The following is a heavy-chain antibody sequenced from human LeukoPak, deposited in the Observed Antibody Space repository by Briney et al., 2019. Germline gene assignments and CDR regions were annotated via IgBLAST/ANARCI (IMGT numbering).Heavy chain of an antibody. V-gene: IGHV4-34*01. J-gene: IGHJ4*02. Sequence: SETLSLTCAVYGGSFSGYYWSWIRQPPGKGLEWIGEINHSGSTNYNPSLKSRVTISVDTSKNQLSLKLSSVTAADTAVYYCARGRYRQQPRGDVFDYWGQGTLVTVSS. CDR3: ARGRYRQQPRGDVFDY. CDR2: INHSGST. D-gene: IGHD6-13*01. CDR1: GGSFSGYY.